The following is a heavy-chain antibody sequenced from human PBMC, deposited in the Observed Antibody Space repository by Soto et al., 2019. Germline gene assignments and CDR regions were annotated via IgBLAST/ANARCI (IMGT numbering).Heavy chain of an antibody. V-gene: IGHV4-39*01. D-gene: IGHD1-20*01. CDR3: AKHPYYGITWTRGGFDY. CDR1: GGSISSGSYY. CDR2: IYYSGST. J-gene: IGHJ4*02. Sequence: QLQLQESGPGLVKPSETLSLTCTGSGGSISSGSYYWGWIRQPPGKGLEWIGSIYYSGSTYYNPSLKSRVTISVDTSKNQFSLKLGSVTAADTGVHYCAKHPYYGITWTRGGFDYWGQGTLVTVSS.